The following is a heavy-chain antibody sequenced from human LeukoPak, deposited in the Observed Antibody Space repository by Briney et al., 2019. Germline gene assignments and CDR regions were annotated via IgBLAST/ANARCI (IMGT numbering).Heavy chain of an antibody. CDR3: AKDARRYSGWYFFDH. CDR1: GFTFSNLA. J-gene: IGHJ4*02. CDR2: ISDTGGTT. V-gene: IGHV3-23*01. D-gene: IGHD6-19*01. Sequence: GGSLRLSCVASGFTFSNLAMGWVRQAPGKGLEWVSVISDTGGTTYYADSVKGRFTISRDNSRNTLYLQMNSLRVDDTAVYFCAKDARRYSGWYFFDHWGQGTLVTVST.